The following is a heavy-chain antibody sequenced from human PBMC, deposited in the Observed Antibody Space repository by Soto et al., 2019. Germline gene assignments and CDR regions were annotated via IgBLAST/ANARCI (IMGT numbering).Heavy chain of an antibody. Sequence: QVQLVQSGAEVKKPGASVKVSCKASGYTFTSYGISWVRQAPGQGLEWMGWSTASNGNTNYAQKLQGRVTMTTDTSTSTAYMELRSLRSDATAVYYCARDPPYYDFWSGYPKYYYYYYGMDVWGQGTTVTVSS. J-gene: IGHJ6*02. CDR2: STASNGNT. V-gene: IGHV1-18*01. D-gene: IGHD3-3*01. CDR1: GYTFTSYG. CDR3: ARDPPYYDFWSGYPKYYYYYYGMDV.